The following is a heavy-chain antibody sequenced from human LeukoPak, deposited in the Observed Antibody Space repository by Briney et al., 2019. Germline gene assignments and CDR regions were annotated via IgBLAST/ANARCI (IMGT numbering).Heavy chain of an antibody. CDR2: ISGSGGST. J-gene: IGHJ4*02. CDR3: AKGYTYYYDSSVRSPFDY. Sequence: PGGSLRLSCAASGFTFSSYAMSWVRQAPGKGLEWVSAISGSGGSTYYADSVKGRFTISRGNSKNTLYLQMNSLRAEDTAVYYCAKGYTYYYDSSVRSPFDYWGQGTLVTVSS. V-gene: IGHV3-23*01. CDR1: GFTFSSYA. D-gene: IGHD3-22*01.